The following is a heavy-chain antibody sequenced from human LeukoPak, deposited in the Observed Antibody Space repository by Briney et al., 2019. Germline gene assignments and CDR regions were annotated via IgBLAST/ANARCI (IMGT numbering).Heavy chain of an antibody. CDR1: GFTFSIYA. CDR3: ARFKFSNSWDQYDY. D-gene: IGHD6-13*01. Sequence: CGSLTDSCAASGFTFSIYAMTWVRQAPGKGLEWVSAISNGGLGTYSAVPLKGRFTISRDNSKNTLYLQLNSLRVEDTAIYYCARFKFSNSWDQYDYWGPGKPGSVSS. V-gene: IGHV3-23*01. J-gene: IGHJ4*01. CDR2: ISNGGLGT.